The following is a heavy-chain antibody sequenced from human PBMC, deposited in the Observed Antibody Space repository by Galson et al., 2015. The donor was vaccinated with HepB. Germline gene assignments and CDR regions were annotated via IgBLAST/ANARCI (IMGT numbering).Heavy chain of an antibody. J-gene: IGHJ6*02. CDR3: ARTATRPTQYYYYYGMDV. Sequence: SVKVSCKASGYTFTSYDINWVRQATGQGLEWMGWMNPNSGNTGYAQKFQGRVTMTRNTSISTAYMELSSLRSEDTAVYYCARTATRPTQYYYYYGMDVWGQGTTVTVSS. V-gene: IGHV1-8*01. CDR2: MNPNSGNT. D-gene: IGHD6-25*01. CDR1: GYTFTSYD.